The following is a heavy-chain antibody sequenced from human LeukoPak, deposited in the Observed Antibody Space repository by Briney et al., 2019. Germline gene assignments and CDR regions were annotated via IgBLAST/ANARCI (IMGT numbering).Heavy chain of an antibody. CDR3: ARGYGSGSFRSRFDY. J-gene: IGHJ4*02. Sequence: GGSLRLSCAASGFTFSSYDMHWVRHATGKGLEWVSAIGTAGDTYYPGSVKGRFTISRENAKNSLYLQMNSLRAGDTAVYYCARGYGSGSFRSRFDYWGQGTLVTVSS. CDR1: GFTFSSYD. CDR2: IGTAGDT. V-gene: IGHV3-13*01. D-gene: IGHD3-10*01.